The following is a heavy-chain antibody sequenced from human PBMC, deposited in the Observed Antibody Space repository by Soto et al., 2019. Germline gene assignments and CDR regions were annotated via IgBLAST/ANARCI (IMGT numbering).Heavy chain of an antibody. CDR2: ISSSSSYT. CDR3: ASTRYHDSSGPKWFDP. D-gene: IGHD6-19*01. V-gene: IGHV3-11*06. Sequence: LRLSCAASGFTFSDYYMSWIRQAPGKGLEWASYISSSSSYTNYADSVKGRFTISRDNAKNSLYLQMNSLRAEDTAVYYCASTRYHDSSGPKWFDPWGQGTLVTVSS. J-gene: IGHJ5*02. CDR1: GFTFSDYY.